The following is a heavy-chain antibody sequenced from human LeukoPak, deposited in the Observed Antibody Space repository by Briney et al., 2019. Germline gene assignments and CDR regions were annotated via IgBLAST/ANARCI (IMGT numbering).Heavy chain of an antibody. CDR1: GFTVSSNY. V-gene: IGHV3-66*01. Sequence: GGSLRLSCAASGFTVSSNYMSWVRQAPRKGLEWVSVIYSGGSTYYADSVKGRFTISRDNSKNTLYLQMNSLRAEDTAVYYCASNILTGYPAPWGQGTLVTVSS. CDR3: ASNILTGYPAP. CDR2: IYSGGST. D-gene: IGHD3-9*01. J-gene: IGHJ5*02.